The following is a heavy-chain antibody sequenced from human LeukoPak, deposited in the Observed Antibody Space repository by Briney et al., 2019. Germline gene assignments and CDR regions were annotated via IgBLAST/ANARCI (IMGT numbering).Heavy chain of an antibody. CDR1: GGSISSYY. D-gene: IGHD3-10*01. CDR3: ASLRDTMVRGVFDY. Sequence: SETLSLTCTVSGGSISSYYWSWHRQPPGKGLEWIGYIYYSGSTNYNPSLKSRVTISVDTSKNQFSLKLSSVTAADTAVYYCASLRDTMVRGVFDYWGQGTLVTVSS. J-gene: IGHJ4*02. V-gene: IGHV4-59*01. CDR2: IYYSGST.